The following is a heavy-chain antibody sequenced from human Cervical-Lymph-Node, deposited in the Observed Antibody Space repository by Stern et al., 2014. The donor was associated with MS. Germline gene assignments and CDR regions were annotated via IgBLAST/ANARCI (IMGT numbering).Heavy chain of an antibody. J-gene: IGHJ5*02. CDR1: GGSISSSEYH. D-gene: IGHD2-15*01. Sequence: QVQLQESGPGLVKPSQTLSLTCTVSGGSISSSEYHWSWVRQPPGTGLEWIGFIYYSGSTYYNPSLKSRVNISMDTSKSQFSLELSSVTPADTAVYYCARLAAINNWFDPGGQGTLVTVSS. CDR3: ARLAAINNWFDP. V-gene: IGHV4-30-4*01. CDR2: IYYSGST.